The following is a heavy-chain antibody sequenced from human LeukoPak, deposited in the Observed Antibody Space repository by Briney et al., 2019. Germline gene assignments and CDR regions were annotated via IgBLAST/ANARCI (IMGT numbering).Heavy chain of an antibody. D-gene: IGHD6-13*01. J-gene: IGHJ4*02. Sequence: SETLSLTCTVSGGSISSYYWSWIRQPPGKGLEWIGYIYYSGTTNYNPSLKSRVTIPVDTSKNQFSLKLSSVTAADTAVYYCARGVYIAAAQYGYWGQGTLVSVSS. V-gene: IGHV4-59*01. CDR2: IYYSGTT. CDR3: ARGVYIAAAQYGY. CDR1: GGSISSYY.